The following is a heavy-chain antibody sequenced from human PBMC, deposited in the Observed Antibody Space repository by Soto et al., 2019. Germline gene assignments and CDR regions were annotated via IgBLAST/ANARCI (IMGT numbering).Heavy chain of an antibody. CDR3: AKRDVPHSTSNAYFYDH. J-gene: IGHJ4*02. CDR1: GCPFAPST. CDR2: ISVSVGST. D-gene: IGHD2-21*02. V-gene: IGHV3-23*01. Sequence: GGSLRRSCGVSGCPFAPSTMSWVRQAPGKGLEWVSTISVSVGSTYSADSVQGRFTVSSDISDNTLFLRMTSLTADDTAVFFCAKRDVPHSTSNAYFYDHWGRGVLVTVSS.